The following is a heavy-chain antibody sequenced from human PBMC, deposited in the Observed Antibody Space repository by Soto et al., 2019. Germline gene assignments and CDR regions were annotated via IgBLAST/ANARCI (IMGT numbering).Heavy chain of an antibody. CDR3: AAPYGSGSYYNGFDY. V-gene: IGHV1-69*12. J-gene: IGHJ4*02. CDR1: GGTFSSYA. Sequence: QVQLVQSGAEVKKPGSSVKVSCKASGGTFSSYAISWVRQAPGQGLEWMGGIIPIFGKANYAQKFQGRVTIPADESTSTADMELSSLRSEDTAVYYCAAPYGSGSYYNGFDYGGEGTLVTVSS. CDR2: IIPIFGKA. D-gene: IGHD3-10*01.